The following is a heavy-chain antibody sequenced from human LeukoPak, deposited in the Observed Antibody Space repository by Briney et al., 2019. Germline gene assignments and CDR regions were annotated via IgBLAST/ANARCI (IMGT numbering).Heavy chain of an antibody. V-gene: IGHV3-23*01. CDR3: AKETGYGGDPFDY. CDR1: GFTFASYG. Sequence: GGSLRLSCAASGFTFASYGISWVRQAPGKGLEWVSGISGSGGSTYYADSVKGRFTISRDNSKNTLYLQMNSLRAEDTAVYYCAKETGYGGDPFDYWGQGTLVTVSS. J-gene: IGHJ4*02. CDR2: ISGSGGST. D-gene: IGHD4-23*01.